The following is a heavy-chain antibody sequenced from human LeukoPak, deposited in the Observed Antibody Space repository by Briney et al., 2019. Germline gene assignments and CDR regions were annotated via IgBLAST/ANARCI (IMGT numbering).Heavy chain of an antibody. J-gene: IGHJ5*02. Sequence: SETLSLTCTVSGGSISSYYWSWIRQPAGKGLEWIGRIYTSGSTNYNPSLKSRVTMSVDTSMNQFSLKLSSVTAADTAVYYCARDRVVGATGKWFDPWGQGTLVTVSS. CDR3: ARDRVVGATGKWFDP. D-gene: IGHD1-26*01. CDR1: GGSISSYY. V-gene: IGHV4-4*07. CDR2: IYTSGST.